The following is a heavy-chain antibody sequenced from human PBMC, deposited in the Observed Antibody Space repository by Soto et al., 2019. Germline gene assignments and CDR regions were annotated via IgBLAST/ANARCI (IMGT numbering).Heavy chain of an antibody. J-gene: IGHJ2*01. Sequence: ASVKVSCKASGFTFTTSAMQWVRQARGQRLEWIGWIVVGSGHINYAQQFHERVTITRDMSTGTVYRELSSLRSEDTAVYYCAREPLTDSNILTGSFLWYFDLWGRGTLVTVSS. V-gene: IGHV1-58*02. D-gene: IGHD3-9*01. CDR2: IVVGSGHI. CDR3: AREPLTDSNILTGSFLWYFDL. CDR1: GFTFTTSA.